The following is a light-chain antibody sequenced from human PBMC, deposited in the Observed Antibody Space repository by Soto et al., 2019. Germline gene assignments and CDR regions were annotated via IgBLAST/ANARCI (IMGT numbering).Light chain of an antibody. CDR1: QSIRNY. CDR2: AAS. Sequence: DIQMTQSPASLSASVGDRVTITCRTTQSIRNYLNWYQLKPGKAPKLLIYAASGLQSGVPSRFSASRSGTDFTLTISRLQPEDFAIYYCQQTYSIPATFGQGTKV. CDR3: QQTYSIPAT. V-gene: IGKV1-39*01. J-gene: IGKJ1*01.